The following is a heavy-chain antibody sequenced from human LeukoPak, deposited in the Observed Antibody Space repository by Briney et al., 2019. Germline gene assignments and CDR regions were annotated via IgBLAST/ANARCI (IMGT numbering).Heavy chain of an antibody. CDR3: ARGRSITLLRGVAMSDGFDI. CDR2: IDTSASYI. V-gene: IGHV3-21*03. CDR1: GFTFSSYE. Sequence: PGGSLRLSCAASGFTFSSYEMNWVRQAPGKGLEWVSFIDTSASYIYYGDSMKGRFTISRDNAKNSLYLQMNGLRAEDTAVYYCARGRSITLLRGVAMSDGFDIWGQGAMVTVSS. D-gene: IGHD3-10*01. J-gene: IGHJ3*02.